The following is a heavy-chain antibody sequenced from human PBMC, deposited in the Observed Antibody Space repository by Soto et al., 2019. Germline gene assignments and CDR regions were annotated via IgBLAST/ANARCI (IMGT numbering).Heavy chain of an antibody. J-gene: IGHJ6*02. CDR3: GRSRAASLIAAAGGENYYYYGMDG. V-gene: IGHV1-69*01. D-gene: IGHD6-13*01. Sequence: QVQLVQSGAEVKKPGSSVKGSCKASGGTFSSYAISWVRQAPGQGLEWMGGIIPIFGTANYAQKCQGRVTITADESTSTAPMELSSLRSEDTAVYYCGRSRAASLIAAAGGENYYYYGMDGWGQATTVTVSS. CDR2: IIPIFGTA. CDR1: GGTFSSYA.